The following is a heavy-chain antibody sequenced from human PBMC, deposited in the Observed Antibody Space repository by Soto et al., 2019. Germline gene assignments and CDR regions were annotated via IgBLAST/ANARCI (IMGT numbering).Heavy chain of an antibody. D-gene: IGHD6-19*01. Sequence: PSETLSLTCSVSGGSISSSGYYWGWIRQPPGKGLEWIGSIYYSGSPYYNPSLQSRVTISVDTSKNQFSLKLSSVTAADTAVYYRARHAPTFSTGWYEFDYWGRGTLVTVSS. J-gene: IGHJ4*02. CDR2: IYYSGSP. V-gene: IGHV4-39*01. CDR1: GGSISSSGYY. CDR3: ARHAPTFSTGWYEFDY.